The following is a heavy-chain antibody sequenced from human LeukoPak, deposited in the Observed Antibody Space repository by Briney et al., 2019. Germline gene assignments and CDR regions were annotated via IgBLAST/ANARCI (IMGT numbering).Heavy chain of an antibody. J-gene: IGHJ4*02. CDR2: ISGSGGST. CDR3: AKRQAGDYYDSSGYDDY. Sequence: GGSLRLSCAASGSTFSSYAMSWVRQAPGKGLEWVSAISGSGGSTYYADSVKGRFTISRDNSKNTLYLQMNSLRAEDTAVYYCAKRQAGDYYDSSGYDDYWGQGTLVTVSS. D-gene: IGHD3-22*01. CDR1: GSTFSSYA. V-gene: IGHV3-23*01.